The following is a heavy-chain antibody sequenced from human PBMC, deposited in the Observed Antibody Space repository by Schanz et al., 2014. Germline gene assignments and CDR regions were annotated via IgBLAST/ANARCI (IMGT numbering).Heavy chain of an antibody. CDR3: AKDSTHIDIVLVPTAIDY. Sequence: EVQLLESGGGLVQPGESLRVSCAASGFTFNSYAMSWVRQAPGRGLEWVSALSGSGGSTYYADSVKGRFTISRDNSKNTLYLQMNSLRAEDTAVYYCAKDSTHIDIVLVPTAIDYWGQGALVTVSS. J-gene: IGHJ4*02. CDR2: LSGSGGST. V-gene: IGHV3-23*01. CDR1: GFTFNSYA. D-gene: IGHD2-2*01.